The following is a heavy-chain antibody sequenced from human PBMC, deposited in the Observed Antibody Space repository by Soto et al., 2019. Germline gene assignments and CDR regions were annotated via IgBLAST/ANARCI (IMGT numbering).Heavy chain of an antibody. Sequence: EVQLLESGGGLVQPGGSLRLACAASGFSFSDYAMTWVRQAPGKGLDWVSTISGAGDSTYYADSVKGRFTISRDNSKSRRYMQMNSLGAEDTAVYYCAKVPFVGWEVRESDYWGQGTLVTGSS. V-gene: IGHV3-23*01. CDR2: ISGAGDST. CDR3: AKVPFVGWEVRESDY. CDR1: GFSFSDYA. J-gene: IGHJ4*02. D-gene: IGHD1-26*01.